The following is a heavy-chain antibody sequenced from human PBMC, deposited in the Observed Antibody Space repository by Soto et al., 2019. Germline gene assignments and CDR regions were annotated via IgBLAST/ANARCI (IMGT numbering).Heavy chain of an antibody. CDR1: GFTFSSYG. Sequence: PGGSLRLSCAASGFTFSSYGMHWVRQAPGKGLEWVAVIWYDGSNKYYADSVKGRFTISRDNSKNTLYLQMNSLRAEDTAVYYCARDQTGIAAAGIGDNYFDYWGQGTLVTVSS. V-gene: IGHV3-33*01. CDR2: IWYDGSNK. D-gene: IGHD6-13*01. CDR3: ARDQTGIAAAGIGDNYFDY. J-gene: IGHJ4*02.